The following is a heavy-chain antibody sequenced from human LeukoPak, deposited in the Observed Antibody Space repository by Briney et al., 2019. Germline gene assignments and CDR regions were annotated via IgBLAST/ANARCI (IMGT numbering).Heavy chain of an antibody. CDR3: ARPPTYDAFDI. CDR2: ISAYNGNT. D-gene: IGHD1-1*01. J-gene: IGHJ3*02. V-gene: IGHV1-18*01. CDR1: GYTFTSYG. Sequence: ASVKVSCKASGYTFTSYGISWVRQAPGQGLEWMGWISAYNGNTNYAQKRPGRVTMTTDTSTSTAYRELRSLRSDDTAVYYCARPPTYDAFDIWGQGTMVTVSS.